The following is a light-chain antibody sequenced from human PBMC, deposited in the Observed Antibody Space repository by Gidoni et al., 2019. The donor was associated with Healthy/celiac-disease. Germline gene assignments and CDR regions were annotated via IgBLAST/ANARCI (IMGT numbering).Light chain of an antibody. CDR3: GTWDSSLSAVV. Sequence: QSVLMQPPSVSAAPGQKVTISCSGSRSNIRINYVSWYQQLPGTAPKLIIYDNNKRPSGIPDRFSGSKSGTSATLGITGLQTGYEADYYCGTWDSSLSAVVFGGGTKLTVL. V-gene: IGLV1-51*01. CDR1: RSNIRINY. J-gene: IGLJ2*01. CDR2: DNN.